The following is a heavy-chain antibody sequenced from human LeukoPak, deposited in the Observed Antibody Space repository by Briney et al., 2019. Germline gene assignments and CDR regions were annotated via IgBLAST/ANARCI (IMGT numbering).Heavy chain of an antibody. CDR1: GGSFSGCY. CDR3: ARARYYYDSSGYYYYYYYMDV. D-gene: IGHD3-22*01. V-gene: IGHV4-34*01. CDR2: INHSGST. Sequence: SETLSLTCAVYGGSFSGCYWSWIRQPPGKGLEWIGEINHSGSTNYNPSLKSRVTISVDTSKNQFSLKLSSVTAADTAVYYCARARYYYDSSGYYYYYYYMDVWGKGTTVTVSS. J-gene: IGHJ6*03.